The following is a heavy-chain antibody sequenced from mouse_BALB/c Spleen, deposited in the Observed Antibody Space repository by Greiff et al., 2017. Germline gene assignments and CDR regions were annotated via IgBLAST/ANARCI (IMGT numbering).Heavy chain of an antibody. CDR2: IYPSDSYT. V-gene: IGHV1-69*02. CDR1: GYTFTSYW. CDR3: TIGGDAMDY. Sequence: QVQLQQPGAELVRPGASVKLSCKASGYTFTSYWINWVKQRPGQGLEWIGNIYPSDSYTNYNQKFKDKATLTVDKSSSTAYMQLSSPTSEDSAVYCCTIGGDAMDYWGQGTSVTVSS. J-gene: IGHJ4*01.